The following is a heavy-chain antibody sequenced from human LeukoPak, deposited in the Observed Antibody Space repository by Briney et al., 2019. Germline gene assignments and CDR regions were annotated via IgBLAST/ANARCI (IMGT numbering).Heavy chain of an antibody. J-gene: IGHJ3*02. CDR2: LNENGIT. V-gene: IGHV3-74*01. Sequence: GGSLRLSCAASGFTFSSYKMYWVRQAPGKGLVWVSRLNENGITNYADSVKGRFAISSDNAKSTLFLQMNSLRVDDTAVYYCVRQDISRALYAFDIWGQGTMVTVSS. CDR3: VRQDISRALYAFDI. CDR1: GFTFSSYK. D-gene: IGHD3-9*01.